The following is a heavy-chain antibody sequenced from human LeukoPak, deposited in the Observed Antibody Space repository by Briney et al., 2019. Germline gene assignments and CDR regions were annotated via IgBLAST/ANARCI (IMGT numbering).Heavy chain of an antibody. Sequence: GGSLRLSCAASGFTFNNYWMSWVRQAPGKGLEWVAVISYDGSNKYYADSVKGRFTISRDNSKNTLYLQMNSLRAEDTAVYYCARDGAAAGLDYWGQGTLVTVSS. CDR2: ISYDGSNK. D-gene: IGHD6-13*01. J-gene: IGHJ4*02. CDR1: GFTFNNYW. CDR3: ARDGAAAGLDY. V-gene: IGHV3-30*03.